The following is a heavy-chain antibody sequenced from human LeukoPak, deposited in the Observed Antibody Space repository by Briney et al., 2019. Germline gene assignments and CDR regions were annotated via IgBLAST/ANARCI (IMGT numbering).Heavy chain of an antibody. CDR2: ISYDGSNK. Sequence: TGGSLRLSCAASGFTFSSYAMHWVRQAPGKGLEWVAVISYDGSNKYYADSVKGRFTISRDNAKNSLYLQMNSLRAEDTAVYYCASALRFLEWSFDYWGQGTLVTVSS. J-gene: IGHJ4*02. CDR1: GFTFSSYA. CDR3: ASALRFLEWSFDY. D-gene: IGHD3-3*01. V-gene: IGHV3-30*04.